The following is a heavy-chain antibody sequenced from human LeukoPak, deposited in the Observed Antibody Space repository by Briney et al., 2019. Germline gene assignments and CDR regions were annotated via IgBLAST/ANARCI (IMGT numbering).Heavy chain of an antibody. J-gene: IGHJ4*02. Sequence: PGGSLRLSCAGSGFIFSNYAMSWVRQAPGTGLEWVSGIKGNGFDTYYADSVKGRFTVSRDNSKNTLSLQMHSLSAEDTAVYYCAKDTGPLMITFGGVVISYFDYWGQGALVTVSS. CDR3: AKDTGPLMITFGGVVISYFDY. V-gene: IGHV3-23*01. CDR1: GFIFSNYA. CDR2: IKGNGFDT. D-gene: IGHD3-16*01.